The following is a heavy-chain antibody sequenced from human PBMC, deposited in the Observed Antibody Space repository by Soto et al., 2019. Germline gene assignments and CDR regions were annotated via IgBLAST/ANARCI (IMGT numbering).Heavy chain of an antibody. D-gene: IGHD1-7*01. CDR3: ARDVGAGTTYWGWFDP. J-gene: IGHJ5*02. Sequence: QVQLVQSGAEVKKPGATVQGSCKASGYTFTSYGISWVRQAPGQGLEWMGWISAYNGNTNDAQKLQGRVTMTTDTSTSTGYMELRSVRADDTGVYYCARDVGAGTTYWGWFDPLGQGTLVTVFS. V-gene: IGHV1-18*01. CDR1: GYTFTSYG. CDR2: ISAYNGNT.